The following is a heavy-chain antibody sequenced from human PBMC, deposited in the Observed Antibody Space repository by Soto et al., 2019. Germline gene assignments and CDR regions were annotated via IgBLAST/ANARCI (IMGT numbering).Heavy chain of an antibody. D-gene: IGHD3-22*01. V-gene: IGHV3-48*03. CDR3: ARGHYDSGLNEVYYGMDV. CDR2: ISSSGSTI. J-gene: IGHJ6*02. CDR1: GFTFSSYE. Sequence: LRLSCAASGFTFSSYEMNWVRQAPGKGLEWVSYISSSGSTIYYADSVKGRFTISRDNAKNSLYLQMNSLRAEDTAVYYCARGHYDSGLNEVYYGMDVWGQGTTVTVSS.